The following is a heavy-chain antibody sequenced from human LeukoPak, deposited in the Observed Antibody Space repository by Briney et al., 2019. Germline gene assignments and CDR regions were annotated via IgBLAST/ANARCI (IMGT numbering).Heavy chain of an antibody. D-gene: IGHD6-13*01. Sequence: SETLSLTCAVYGGSFSGYYWSWIRQPSGKGLEWIGEVNHSGSTNYNPSLKSRVTISVDTSKNQFSLKLSSVTAADTAVYYCARDRPSSSWIYYYYYMDVWGKGTTVTVSS. CDR2: VNHSGST. J-gene: IGHJ6*03. CDR1: GGSFSGYY. CDR3: ARDRPSSSWIYYYYYMDV. V-gene: IGHV4-34*01.